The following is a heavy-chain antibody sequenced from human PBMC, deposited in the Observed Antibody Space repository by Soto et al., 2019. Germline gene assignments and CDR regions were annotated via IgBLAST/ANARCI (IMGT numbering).Heavy chain of an antibody. Sequence: PGGSLRLSCAASGFTFSSYGMHWVRQAPGKGLEWVAVISYDGSNKYYADSVKGRFTISRDNSKNTLYLQMNSLRAEDTAVYYCARDRGYDFWSGYLGYYGMEVWGQGTTVTVSS. J-gene: IGHJ6*02. V-gene: IGHV3-30*03. CDR2: ISYDGSNK. CDR3: ARDRGYDFWSGYLGYYGMEV. CDR1: GFTFSSYG. D-gene: IGHD3-3*01.